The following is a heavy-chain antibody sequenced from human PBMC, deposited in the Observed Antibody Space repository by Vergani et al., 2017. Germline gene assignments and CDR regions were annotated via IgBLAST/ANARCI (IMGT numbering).Heavy chain of an antibody. CDR3: ARGGGVWFQWGAEYFQH. D-gene: IGHD1-26*01. CDR2: ISSSSSYT. V-gene: IGHV3-11*05. J-gene: IGHJ1*01. Sequence: QVQLVESGGGVVQPGRSLRLSCAASGFTFSDYYMSWIRQAPGKGLEWVSYISSSSSYTNYADSVKGRFTISRDHAKNSLYLQMNSRRAEDTAVYYCARGGGVWFQWGAEYFQHWGQGTLVTVSS. CDR1: GFTFSDYY.